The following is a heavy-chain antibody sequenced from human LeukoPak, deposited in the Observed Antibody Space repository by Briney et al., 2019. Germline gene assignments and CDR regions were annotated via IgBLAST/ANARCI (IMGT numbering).Heavy chain of an antibody. V-gene: IGHV4-34*01. J-gene: IGHJ5*02. CDR2: NNHSGST. CDR3: ARGTVPDP. Sequence: SETLSLTCAVYGGSFSGCYWSWIRQPPGKGLEWIGENNHSGSTNYNPSLKSRVTISVDTSKNQFSLMLSSVTAADTAVYYCARGTVPDPWGQGTLVTVSS. CDR1: GGSFSGCY.